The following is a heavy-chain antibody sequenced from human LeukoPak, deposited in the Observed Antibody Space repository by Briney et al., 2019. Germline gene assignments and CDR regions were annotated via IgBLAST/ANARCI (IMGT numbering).Heavy chain of an antibody. CDR3: ARVSMCSGGSCSHFDY. V-gene: IGHV4-30-4*01. Sequence: SETLSLTCTVSGGSISSGDYYWSWIRQPPGKGLEWIGYIYYSGSTYYNPSLKSRVTISVDTSKNQFSLKLSSVTAADTAVYYCARVSMCSGGSCSHFDYWGQGTLVTVSS. J-gene: IGHJ4*02. CDR2: IYYSGST. D-gene: IGHD2-15*01. CDR1: GGSISSGDYY.